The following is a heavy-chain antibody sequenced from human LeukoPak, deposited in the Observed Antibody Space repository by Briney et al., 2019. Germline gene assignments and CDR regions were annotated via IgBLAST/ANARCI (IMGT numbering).Heavy chain of an antibody. CDR1: GGSISSYY. J-gene: IGHJ4*02. CDR2: IYTSGST. V-gene: IGHV4-4*09. Sequence: SETLSLTCTVSGGSISSYYWSWIRQPPGKGLEWIGYIYTSGSTNYNPSLKSRVTISVDTSKNQFSLRLSSVTAADTAVYYCARHDGHSFFDYWGQGTLVTVSS. CDR3: ARHDGHSFFDY. D-gene: IGHD1-1*01.